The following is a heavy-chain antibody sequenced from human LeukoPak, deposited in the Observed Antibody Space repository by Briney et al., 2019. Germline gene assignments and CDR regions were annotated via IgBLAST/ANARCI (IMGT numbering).Heavy chain of an antibody. V-gene: IGHV3-7*01. CDR1: GFTFSSYW. J-gene: IGHJ2*01. CDR2: IKQDGSEE. D-gene: IGHD3-22*01. CDR3: ARDRTYYYDSSGYFDL. Sequence: GGSLRLSCAASGFTFSSYWMSWVRRAPGKGLEWVANIKQDGSEEYYVDSVKGRFTISRDNAKNSLYLQMNSLRAEDTAVYYCARDRTYYYDSSGYFDLWGRGTLVTVSS.